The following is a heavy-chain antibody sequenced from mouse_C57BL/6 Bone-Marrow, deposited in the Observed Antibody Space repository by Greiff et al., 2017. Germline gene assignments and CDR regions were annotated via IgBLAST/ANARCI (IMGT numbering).Heavy chain of an antibody. J-gene: IGHJ3*01. V-gene: IGHV5-12*01. CDR2: ISNGGGST. D-gene: IGHD1-1*01. Sequence: VKLVESGGGLVQPGGSLKLSCAASGFTFSDYYMYWVRQTPEKRLEWVAYISNGGGSTYYPDTVKGRFTISRDNAKNTLYLQMSRLKSEDTAMYYCARGVGDEAWFAYWGQGTLVTVSA. CDR3: ARGVGDEAWFAY. CDR1: GFTFSDYY.